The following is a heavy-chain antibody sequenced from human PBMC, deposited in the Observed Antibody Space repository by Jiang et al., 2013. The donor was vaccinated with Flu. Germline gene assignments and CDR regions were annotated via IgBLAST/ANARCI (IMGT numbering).Heavy chain of an antibody. V-gene: IGHV3-48*01. D-gene: IGHD3-22*01. Sequence: QLLESGGGLVQPGGSLRLSCAASGFTFSSYSMNWVRQAPGKGLEWVSYISSSSSTIYYADSVKGRFTISRDNAKNSLYLQMNSLRAEDTAVYYCARDSSGYVYYYYYYGMDVWGQGTTVTVSS. CDR3: ARDSSGYVYYYYYYGMDV. CDR2: ISSSSSTI. J-gene: IGHJ6*02. CDR1: GFTFSSYS.